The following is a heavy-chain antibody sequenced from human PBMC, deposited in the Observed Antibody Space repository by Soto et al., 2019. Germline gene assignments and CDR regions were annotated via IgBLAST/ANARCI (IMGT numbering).Heavy chain of an antibody. CDR2: IIPSLGIA. J-gene: IGHJ4*02. CDR3: AMEYCSSTSCYRDY. V-gene: IGHV1-69*02. D-gene: IGHD2-2*02. CDR1: GGTFSSYT. Sequence: QVQLVQSGAEVKKPGSSVKVSCKASGGTFSSYTISWVRQAPGQGLEWMGRIIPSLGIANYAQKFQGRVTITADKSTSTAYMELRRLRSEDTAVYYCAMEYCSSTSCYRDYWGQGTLVTVSS.